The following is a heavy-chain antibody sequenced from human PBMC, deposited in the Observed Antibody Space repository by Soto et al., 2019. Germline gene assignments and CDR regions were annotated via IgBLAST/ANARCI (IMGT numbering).Heavy chain of an antibody. V-gene: IGHV1-69*12. CDR1: GGTFSTYA. D-gene: IGHD5-18*01. J-gene: IGHJ4*02. CDR3: ASGIQLWLRRINNGYSG. CDR2: IIPMFGTA. Sequence: QVQLVQSGAEVKKPESSVKVSCKAPGGTFSTYAISWVRQAPGQGLEWMGGIIPMFGTANYAQRFQDRVTITADESTNTDYMELSSLGSEDTAVYFCASGIQLWLRRINNGYSGWGQGTLVTVSS.